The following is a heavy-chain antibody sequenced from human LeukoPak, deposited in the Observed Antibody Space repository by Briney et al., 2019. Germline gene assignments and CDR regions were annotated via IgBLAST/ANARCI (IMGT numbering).Heavy chain of an antibody. J-gene: IGHJ4*02. CDR2: IYTGGTT. D-gene: IGHD6-6*01. CDR3: ARDSSSYYFDY. CDR1: GFTVTSNR. Sequence: GGSLRLSCAASGFTVTSNRMNWVRQAPGKGLEWVSIIYTGGTTHYADSLKDRFTISRDDSINTLYLQMNSLRAEDTAVYYCARDSSSYYFDYWGQGTLVTVSS. V-gene: IGHV3-66*01.